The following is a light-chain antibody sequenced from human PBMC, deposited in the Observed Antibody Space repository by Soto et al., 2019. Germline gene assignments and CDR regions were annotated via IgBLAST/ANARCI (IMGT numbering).Light chain of an antibody. Sequence: DIVMTQSPDSLAVSLGERATINCKSSQNVLYSSNNKNYLAWYQQKPGQPPKLLIYWASTRESGVPDRFSGSGSGTDLPLTISSLQAEDVAVYYCQQYYTTPLTFGGGTKVEIK. CDR3: QQYYTTPLT. CDR2: WAS. CDR1: QNVLYSSNNKNY. J-gene: IGKJ4*01. V-gene: IGKV4-1*01.